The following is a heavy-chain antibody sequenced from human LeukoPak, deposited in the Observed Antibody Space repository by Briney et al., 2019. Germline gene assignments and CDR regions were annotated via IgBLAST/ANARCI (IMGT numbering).Heavy chain of an antibody. CDR3: ARDPDYDILTGYEYFQH. CDR1: GYTFTSYG. D-gene: IGHD3-9*01. Sequence: ASVKVSCKASGYTFTSYGISWVRQAPGQGLEWMGWISAYNGNTNYAQKLQGRVTMTTDTSTSTAYMELRSLRSDDTAVYYCARDPDYDILTGYEYFQHWGQGTLVTVSS. CDR2: ISAYNGNT. V-gene: IGHV1-18*01. J-gene: IGHJ1*01.